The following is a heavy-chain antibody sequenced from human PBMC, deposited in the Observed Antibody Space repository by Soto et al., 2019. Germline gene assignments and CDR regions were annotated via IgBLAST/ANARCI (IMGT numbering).Heavy chain of an antibody. Sequence: PGGSLRLSCAASGFTFSSYGMHWVRQAPGKGLEWVAVIWYDGSNKYYADSVKGRFTISRDNSKNTLYLQMNSLRAEDTAVYYCARVFGELLYDYCGMDVWGQGTTVTVSS. J-gene: IGHJ6*02. V-gene: IGHV3-33*01. CDR2: IWYDGSNK. CDR1: GFTFSSYG. D-gene: IGHD3-10*01. CDR3: ARVFGELLYDYCGMDV.